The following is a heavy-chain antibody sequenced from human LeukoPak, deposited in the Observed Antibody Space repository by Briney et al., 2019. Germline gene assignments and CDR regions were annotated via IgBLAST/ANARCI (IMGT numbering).Heavy chain of an antibody. V-gene: IGHV2-5*02. J-gene: IGHJ3*02. CDR1: GFSLSSSGVG. Sequence: SGPTLVKPTQTLTLTCTFSGFSLSSSGVGVGWIRQPPGKALEWLALIYWDDDKRYSPSLKSGLTITKDTSKNQVVLTMTNMDPVDTATYYCAHEPLGNDAFDIWGQGTMVTVSS. CDR3: AHEPLGNDAFDI. CDR2: IYWDDDK. D-gene: IGHD1-26*01.